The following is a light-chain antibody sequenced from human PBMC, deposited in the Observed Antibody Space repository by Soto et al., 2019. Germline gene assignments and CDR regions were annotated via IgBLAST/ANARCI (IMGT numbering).Light chain of an antibody. CDR3: CSYAGSRTLV. J-gene: IGLJ2*01. V-gene: IGLV2-23*01. Sequence: QSALTQPASVSGSPGQSITISCTGTSSDVGSYNLVSWYQKYPGKAPKLMIYEGTKRPSGVSNRFSGSKSGNTAPLTISGLQAEDEADYYCCSYAGSRTLVFGGGTKVTVL. CDR2: EGT. CDR1: SSDVGSYNL.